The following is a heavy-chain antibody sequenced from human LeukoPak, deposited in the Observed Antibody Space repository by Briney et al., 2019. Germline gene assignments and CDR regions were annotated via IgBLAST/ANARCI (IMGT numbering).Heavy chain of an antibody. D-gene: IGHD6-13*01. CDR2: INWNGGRT. Sequence: GGSLRLSCAASGFTFSSYSMNWVRQAPGKGLEWVSGINWNGGRTGYADSVKGRFTISRDNSKNTVYLQMNSLRVEDTAVYYCARLGSSWSIDYWGQGTQVTVSS. CDR3: ARLGSSWSIDY. J-gene: IGHJ4*02. V-gene: IGHV3-20*04. CDR1: GFTFSSYS.